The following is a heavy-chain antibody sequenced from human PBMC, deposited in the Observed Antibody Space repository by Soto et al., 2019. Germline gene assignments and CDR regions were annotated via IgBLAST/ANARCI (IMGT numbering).Heavy chain of an antibody. J-gene: IGHJ3*02. CDR2: ISYDGSNK. CDR1: GFTFSSYA. D-gene: IGHD2-15*01. CDR3: ARDGGYCGGGSCYFNAFDI. Sequence: QVQLVESGGGVVQPGRSLRLSCAASGFTFSSYAMHWVRQAPGTGLEWVAVISYDGSNKYYAASVEGRFTISRDNSKKTLYLQWNRLRAEDTAVYYCARDGGYCGGGSCYFNAFDIWGQGTMVTVSS. V-gene: IGHV3-30-3*01.